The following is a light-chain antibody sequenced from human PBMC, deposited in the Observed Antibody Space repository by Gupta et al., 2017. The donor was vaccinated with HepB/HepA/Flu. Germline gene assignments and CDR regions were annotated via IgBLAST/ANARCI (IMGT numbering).Light chain of an antibody. Sequence: DTQMTQSPSTLSASAGDRVTITCRASQNIDTWLAWYQQKAGQAPHLLIYMASTLASGVPARFSGSGSGTEFTLNISSLQADDFATYYCQQDSHSPCTFGQGTKLEVK. CDR2: MAS. CDR3: QQDSHSPCT. J-gene: IGKJ1*01. V-gene: IGKV1-5*03. CDR1: QNIDTW.